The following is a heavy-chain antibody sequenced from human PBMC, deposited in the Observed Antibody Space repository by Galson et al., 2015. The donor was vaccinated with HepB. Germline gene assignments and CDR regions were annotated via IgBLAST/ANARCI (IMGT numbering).Heavy chain of an antibody. D-gene: IGHD4-11*01. V-gene: IGHV3-33*01. CDR2: IWYDGSNK. J-gene: IGHJ6*02. CDR1: GFTFSSYG. Sequence: SLRLSCAASGFTFSSYGMHWVRQAPGKGLEWVAVIWYDGSNKYYADSVKGRFTISRDNSKNTLYLQMNSLRAEDTAVYYCAREGVYSNYVTKYYYYGMDVWGQGTTVTVSS. CDR3: AREGVYSNYVTKYYYYGMDV.